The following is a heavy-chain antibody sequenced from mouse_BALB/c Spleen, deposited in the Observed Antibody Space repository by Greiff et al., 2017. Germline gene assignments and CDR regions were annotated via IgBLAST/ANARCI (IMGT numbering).Heavy chain of an antibody. Sequence: QVQLKESGAELMKPGASVKISCKATGYTFSSYWIEWVKQRPGHGLEWIGEILPGSGSTNYNEKFKGKATFTADTSSNTAYMQLSSLTSEDSAVYYCARNGYYRAMDYWGQGTSVTVSS. D-gene: IGHD2-3*01. CDR2: ILPGSGST. CDR3: ARNGYYRAMDY. CDR1: GYTFSSYW. J-gene: IGHJ4*01. V-gene: IGHV1-9*01.